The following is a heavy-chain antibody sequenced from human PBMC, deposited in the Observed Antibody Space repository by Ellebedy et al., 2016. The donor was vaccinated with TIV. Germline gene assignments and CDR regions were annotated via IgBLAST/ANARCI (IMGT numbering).Heavy chain of an antibody. V-gene: IGHV4-30-4*02. CDR1: GGSISSGDYY. Sequence: SETLSLTCTVSGGSISSGDYYWSWIRQPPGKGLEWIGYIYYSGSTYYNPSLKSRVTISVDTSKNQFSLKLSSVTAADTAVYYCARALNYYDSSGYYPKSFDYWGQGTLVTVSS. D-gene: IGHD3-22*01. CDR3: ARALNYYDSSGYYPKSFDY. CDR2: IYYSGST. J-gene: IGHJ4*02.